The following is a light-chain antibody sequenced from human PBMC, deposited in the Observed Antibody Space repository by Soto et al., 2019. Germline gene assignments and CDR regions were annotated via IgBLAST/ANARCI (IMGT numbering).Light chain of an antibody. V-gene: IGKV3-15*01. J-gene: IGKJ1*01. CDR3: LQYHNLWA. CDR1: QNIYSN. Sequence: IVMTQSPATLSVSPGERATFSCRASQNIYSNIAWYQQRPGQAPRLLIYRASTRATGVPARFSGSGSGTEFTLTISSLQSKDFAVYSCLQYHNLWAFGQGTKVEIK. CDR2: RAS.